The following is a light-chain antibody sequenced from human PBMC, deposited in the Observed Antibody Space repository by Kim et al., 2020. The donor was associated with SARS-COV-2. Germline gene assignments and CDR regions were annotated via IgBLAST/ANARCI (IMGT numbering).Light chain of an antibody. CDR2: YDS. CDR3: QVWDSSSDHWV. Sequence: AGKTARITCGGNNIGSKSVHWYQQKPGQAPVLVIYYDSDRPSGIPERFSGSNSGNTATLTISRVEAGDEADYYCQVWDSSSDHWVFGGGTQLTVL. V-gene: IGLV3-21*04. J-gene: IGLJ3*02. CDR1: NIGSKS.